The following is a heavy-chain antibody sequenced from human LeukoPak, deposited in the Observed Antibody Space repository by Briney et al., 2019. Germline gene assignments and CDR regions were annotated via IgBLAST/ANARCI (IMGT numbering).Heavy chain of an antibody. CDR3: AKDQGTGLGSYSWGYFDC. Sequence: GGSLRLSCAASGFTFSSYSMNWVRQAPGKGLEWVSSISSSSSYIYCADSVKGRFTISRDNAKNSLYLQMNSLRAEDTATYFCAKDQGTGLGSYSWGYFDCWGQGTLVTVSS. V-gene: IGHV3-21*04. D-gene: IGHD3-10*01. CDR2: ISSSSSYI. CDR1: GFTFSSYS. J-gene: IGHJ4*02.